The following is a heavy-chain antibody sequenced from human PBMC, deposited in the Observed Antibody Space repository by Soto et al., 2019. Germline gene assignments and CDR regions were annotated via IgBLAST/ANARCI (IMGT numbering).Heavy chain of an antibody. Sequence: SVKVSCKASGGTFSSYAISWVRQAPGQGLEWMGGIIPIFGTANYAQKFQGRVTITADESTSTAYMELSSLRSEDTAVYYCAKVDTAMVSGYYYYGMDVWGQGTTVTVSS. CDR3: AKVDTAMVSGYYYYGMDV. V-gene: IGHV1-69*13. J-gene: IGHJ6*02. D-gene: IGHD5-18*01. CDR2: IIPIFGTA. CDR1: GGTFSSYA.